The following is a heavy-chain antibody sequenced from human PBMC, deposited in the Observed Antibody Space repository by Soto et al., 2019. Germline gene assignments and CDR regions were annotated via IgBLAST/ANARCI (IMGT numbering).Heavy chain of an antibody. V-gene: IGHV4-34*01. CDR3: AGSPGWYDYYYGMDV. J-gene: IGHJ6*02. CDR1: GGSFSGYY. CDR2: INHSGST. Sequence: SETLSLTCAVYGGSFSGYYWSWIRQPPGKGLEWIGEINHSGSTNYNPSLKSRVTISADTSKNQFSLKVTSVTAADTAVYYCAGSPGWYDYYYGMDVWGQGTTVTVSS. D-gene: IGHD2-15*01.